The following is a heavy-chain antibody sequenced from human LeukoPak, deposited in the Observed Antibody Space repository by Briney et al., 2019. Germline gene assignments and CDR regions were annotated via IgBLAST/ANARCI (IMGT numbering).Heavy chain of an antibody. CDR3: AKDLPPYGSGSFIDY. J-gene: IGHJ4*02. Sequence: GGTLRLSCAASGFTFSSYGMHWVRQAPGKGLEWVAVISYDGSNKYYADSVKGRFTISRDNSKNTLYLQMNSLRAEDTAVYYCAKDLPPYGSGSFIDYWGQGTLVTVSS. CDR2: ISYDGSNK. D-gene: IGHD3-10*01. V-gene: IGHV3-30*18. CDR1: GFTFSSYG.